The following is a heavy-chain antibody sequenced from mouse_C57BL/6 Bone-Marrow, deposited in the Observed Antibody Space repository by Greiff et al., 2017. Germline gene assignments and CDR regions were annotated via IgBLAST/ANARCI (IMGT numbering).Heavy chain of an antibody. CDR3: ARADYYYGSSSHFDY. V-gene: IGHV3-6*01. CDR1: GYSITSGYY. CDR2: ISYDGSN. Sequence: ESGPGLVKPSQSLSLTCSVTGYSITSGYYWNWIRQFPGNKLEWMGYISYDGSNNYNPSLKNRISITRDTSKNQFFLKLNSVTTEDTATYYCARADYYYGSSSHFDYWGQGTTLTVSS. D-gene: IGHD1-1*01. J-gene: IGHJ2*01.